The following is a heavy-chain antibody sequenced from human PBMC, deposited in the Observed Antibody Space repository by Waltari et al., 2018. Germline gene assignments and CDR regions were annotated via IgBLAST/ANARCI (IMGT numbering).Heavy chain of an antibody. V-gene: IGHV3-43*01. CDR3: ARGYCSGGSCYSGRGWFDP. D-gene: IGHD2-15*01. CDR2: ISWDCGRR. J-gene: IGHJ5*02. Sequence: EVQLVESGGVVVQPGGSLRLSCAASGFTFDDYTMHWVRQAPGKGLEWVSLISWDCGRRYYAESVKGRFTISIDNSKNSLYLQMNSLRTEDTALYYCARGYCSGGSCYSGRGWFDPWGQGTLVTVSS. CDR1: GFTFDDYT.